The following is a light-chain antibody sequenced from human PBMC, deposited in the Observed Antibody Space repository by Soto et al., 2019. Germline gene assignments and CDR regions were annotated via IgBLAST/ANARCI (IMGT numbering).Light chain of an antibody. J-gene: IGKJ5*01. Sequence: DIQLTQSPSFLSASVGDRVTITCRTSQGISNYLAWYQQKPGKAPNLLIYDASTLQSGVPSRFSGSGYGTEFNLTISSLQPEDFASYSCQQVNSLPITFGQGTRLDIK. V-gene: IGKV1-9*01. CDR1: QGISNY. CDR2: DAS. CDR3: QQVNSLPIT.